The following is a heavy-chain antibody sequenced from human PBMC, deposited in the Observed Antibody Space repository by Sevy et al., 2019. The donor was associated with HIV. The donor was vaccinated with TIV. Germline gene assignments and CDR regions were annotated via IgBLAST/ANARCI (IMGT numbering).Heavy chain of an antibody. CDR3: ASAPYYYDTSGYLSALLDV. Sequence: SETLSLTCSVSGGSISGSFYWSWVRQPAGKGLEWIGSIYTGGSTNYNPSLKSRITMSVDTSKNQFSVRLKLVTAADTAAYYCASAPYYYDTSGYLSALLDVWGQGTTVTVSS. CDR2: IYTGGST. J-gene: IGHJ6*02. CDR1: GGSISGSFY. V-gene: IGHV4-4*07. D-gene: IGHD3-22*01.